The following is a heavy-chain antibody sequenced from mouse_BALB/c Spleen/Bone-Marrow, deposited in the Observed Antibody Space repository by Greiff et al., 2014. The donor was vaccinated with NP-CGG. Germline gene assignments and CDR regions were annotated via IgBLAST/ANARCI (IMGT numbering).Heavy chain of an antibody. CDR2: IDPANGNT. D-gene: IGHD2-14*01. CDR3: ATYYRYDRRFAY. V-gene: IGHV14-3*02. J-gene: IGHJ3*01. Sequence: EVQLQQSGAELVKPGASVKLSCTASGFNIKDTYMHWVKQRPEQGLEWIGRIDPANGNTKCDPKFQGKATITADTSSNTAYLQLSSLTSEDTAVYYCATYYRYDRRFAYWGQGTLVTVSA. CDR1: GFNIKDTY.